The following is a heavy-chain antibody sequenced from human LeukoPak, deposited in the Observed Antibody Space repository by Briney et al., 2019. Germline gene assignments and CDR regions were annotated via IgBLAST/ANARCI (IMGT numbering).Heavy chain of an antibody. V-gene: IGHV4-31*03. D-gene: IGHD3-22*01. Sequence: SETLSLTCTVSGGSISSGGYYWSWIRQHPGKGLEWIGYIYYSGSTCYNPSPKSRVTISVDTSKNQFSLKLSSVTAADTAVYYCARGHYDSSGHLDYWGQGTLVTVSS. CDR2: IYYSGST. J-gene: IGHJ4*02. CDR1: GGSISSGGYY. CDR3: ARGHYDSSGHLDY.